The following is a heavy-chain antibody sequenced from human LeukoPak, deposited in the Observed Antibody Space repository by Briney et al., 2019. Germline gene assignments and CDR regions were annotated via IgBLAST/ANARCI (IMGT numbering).Heavy chain of an antibody. J-gene: IGHJ4*02. V-gene: IGHV4-39*01. Sequence: SETLSLSCTVSGGLITTTTCYWGWIRQSPGKGLEWIASIYYRGDTYYNASLESRVSISIDTSKNQFSLKLNSMNAADTAVYFCARQPVVNRGAVASNFDSWGQGTLVTVSA. CDR2: IYYRGDT. D-gene: IGHD6-19*01. CDR3: ARQPVVNRGAVASNFDS. CDR1: GGLITTTTCY.